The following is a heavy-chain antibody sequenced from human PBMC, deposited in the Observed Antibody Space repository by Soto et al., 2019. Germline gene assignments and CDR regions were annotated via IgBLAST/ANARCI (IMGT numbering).Heavy chain of an antibody. Sequence: PSETLSLTCTVSCGSISPYYWSWIRQSPGKGLGWIGYVSYSGATNYNPSLKTRITISVDTPKNQFSLKLSSVTAADTAVYFCARHRRFTTGWYDQYFDYWGQGALVTVSS. CDR3: ARHRRFTTGWYDQYFDY. V-gene: IGHV4-59*08. CDR1: CGSISPYY. J-gene: IGHJ4*02. D-gene: IGHD6-19*01. CDR2: VSYSGAT.